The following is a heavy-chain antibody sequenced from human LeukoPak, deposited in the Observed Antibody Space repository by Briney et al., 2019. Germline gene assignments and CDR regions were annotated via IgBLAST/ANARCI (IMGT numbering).Heavy chain of an antibody. CDR1: GFTFSRYG. D-gene: IGHD3-10*01. CDR3: AKTMVRGVIITSPFDY. J-gene: IGHJ4*02. V-gene: IGHV3-23*01. Sequence: GSLRLSFAASGFTFSRYGLSWVRPGPGKGLEWVPAICGSGGSTYYADSVKGRFTISRDNSKNTLYLQMNSLRAEDTAVYYCAKTMVRGVIITSPFDYWGQGTLVTVSS. CDR2: ICGSGGST.